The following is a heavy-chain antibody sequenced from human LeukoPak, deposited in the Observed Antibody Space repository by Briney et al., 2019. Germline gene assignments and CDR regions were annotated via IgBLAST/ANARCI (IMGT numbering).Heavy chain of an antibody. CDR2: LKFDGTIT. Sequence: PGGSLRLSCAASGCTFSSYWMHWVRQAPGKGLVWVSRLKFDGTITQYADSVKGRFTVSRDNAKNTLYLQMDSLRAEDTAVYYCAGQANNWFDPWGQGTLVTVSS. J-gene: IGHJ5*02. CDR3: AGQANNWFDP. V-gene: IGHV3-74*03. CDR1: GCTFSSYW.